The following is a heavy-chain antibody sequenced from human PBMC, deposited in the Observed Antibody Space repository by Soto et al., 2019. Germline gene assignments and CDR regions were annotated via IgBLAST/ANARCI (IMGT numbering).Heavy chain of an antibody. J-gene: IGHJ6*02. CDR1: GFTFSSYG. D-gene: IGHD5-18*01. CDR3: AKGDGYSYGYGIHYYYYYGMDV. CDR2: ISYDGSNK. V-gene: IGHV3-30*18. Sequence: PGGSLRLSCAASGFTFSSYGMHWVRQAPGKGLEWVAVISYDGSNKYYADYVKGRFTISRDNSKNTLYLQMNSLRAEDTAVYYCAKGDGYSYGYGIHYYYYYGMDVWGQGTTVTVSS.